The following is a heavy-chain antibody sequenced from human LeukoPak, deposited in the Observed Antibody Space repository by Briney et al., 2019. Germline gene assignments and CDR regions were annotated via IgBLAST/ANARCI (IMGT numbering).Heavy chain of an antibody. CDR2: ISGSGGST. CDR1: GFTFSSYA. Sequence: GGSLRLSCAASGFTFSSYAMSWVRQAPGKGLEWVSAISGSGGSTYYADSVKGRFTISRDNSKNTPYLQMNSLRAEDTAVYYCAKVEQQLVMEYYFDYWGQGTLVTVSS. CDR3: AKVEQQLVMEYYFDY. D-gene: IGHD6-13*01. V-gene: IGHV3-23*01. J-gene: IGHJ4*02.